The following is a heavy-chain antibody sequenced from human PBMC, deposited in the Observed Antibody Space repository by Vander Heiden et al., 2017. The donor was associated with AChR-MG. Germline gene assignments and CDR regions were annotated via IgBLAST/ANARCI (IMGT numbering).Heavy chain of an antibody. D-gene: IGHD5-18*01. CDR3: AKDTAMASHDAFDI. V-gene: IGHV3-9*01. CDR2: ISWNSGSI. J-gene: IGHJ3*02. Sequence: EVQLVESGGGLVQPGRSLRLSCAASGFTFDDYAMHWVRQAPGKGLEWVSGISWNSGSIGYADSVKGRFTISRDNAKNSLYLQMNSLRAEDTALYYCAKDTAMASHDAFDIWGQGTMVTVSS. CDR1: GFTFDDYA.